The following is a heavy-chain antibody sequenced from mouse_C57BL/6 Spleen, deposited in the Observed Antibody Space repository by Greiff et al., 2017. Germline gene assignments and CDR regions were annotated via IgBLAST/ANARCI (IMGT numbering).Heavy chain of an antibody. CDR1: GYTFTSYW. D-gene: IGHD3-2*02. Sequence: QVQLQQPGAELVRPGSSVKLSCKASGYTFTSYWMHWVKQRPIQGLEWIGNIDPSDSETHYNQKFKDKATLTVDKSSSTAYMQLSSLTSEDSAVYYCARAQATYYAMDYWGQGTSVTVSS. CDR3: ARAQATYYAMDY. J-gene: IGHJ4*01. CDR2: IDPSDSET. V-gene: IGHV1-52*01.